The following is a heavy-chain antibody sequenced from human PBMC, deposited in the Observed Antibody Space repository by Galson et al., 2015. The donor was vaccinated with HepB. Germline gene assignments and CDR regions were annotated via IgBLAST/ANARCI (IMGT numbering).Heavy chain of an antibody. CDR3: AREGPYYVLDY. CDR2: ISYDGSNK. D-gene: IGHD1-26*01. CDR1: GFTFSSYA. J-gene: IGHJ4*02. V-gene: IGHV3-30-3*01. Sequence: PLRLSCAASGFTFSSYAMHWVRQAPGKGLEWVAVISYDGSNKYYADSVKGRFTISRDNSKNTLYLQMNSLRAEDTAVYYCAREGPYYVLDYWGQGTLVTVSS.